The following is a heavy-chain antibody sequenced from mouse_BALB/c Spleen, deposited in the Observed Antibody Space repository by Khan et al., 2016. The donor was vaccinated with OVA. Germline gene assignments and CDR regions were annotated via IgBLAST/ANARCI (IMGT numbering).Heavy chain of an antibody. CDR3: AKWGTGYYAMDY. D-gene: IGHD4-1*01. V-gene: IGHV2-3*01. CDR2: IWGDGST. J-gene: IGHJ4*01. CDR1: GFSLASYG. Sequence: QVQLKESGPDLVAPSQSLSITCTVSGFSLASYGVNWVRQHPGKGLEWLGVIWGDGSTNTHSGIRSRLSINKENSKSQVFLKLNRLQTYDTSTYYCAKWGTGYYAMDYWGQGTSVTVSS.